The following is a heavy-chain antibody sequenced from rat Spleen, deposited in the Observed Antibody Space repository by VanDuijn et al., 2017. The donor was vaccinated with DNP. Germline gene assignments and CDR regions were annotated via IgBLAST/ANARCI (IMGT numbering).Heavy chain of an antibody. J-gene: IGHJ2*01. D-gene: IGHD5-1*01. CDR2: ITNSGGTT. CDR3: TTDLGDY. V-gene: IGHV5-46*01. CDR1: GFRFSSFA. Sequence: EVQLVESGGGLVQPGGSLKLSCAASGFRFSSFAMAWVRQAPTKGLAWVASITNSGGTTYYRDSVKGRFTISRDNAKSTLYLQVNSLRSEDTATYYCTTDLGDYWGQGVMVTVSS.